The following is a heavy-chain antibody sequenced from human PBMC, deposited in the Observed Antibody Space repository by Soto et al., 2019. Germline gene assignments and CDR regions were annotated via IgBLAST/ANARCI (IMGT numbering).Heavy chain of an antibody. CDR2: ISPDGSDV. D-gene: IGHD3-16*01. CDR3: AFWGHIVPVAPSDFDR. CDR1: GFPFTNYW. Sequence: GGSLRLSCAASGFPFTNYWMDWVRQTPGKGLMWVSRISPDGSDVGYADSVEGRFTVSRDNAKNTLYLQMHSLRAEDTAMYYCAFWGHIVPVAPSDFDRWGQGTLVTVSS. J-gene: IGHJ4*02. V-gene: IGHV3-74*01.